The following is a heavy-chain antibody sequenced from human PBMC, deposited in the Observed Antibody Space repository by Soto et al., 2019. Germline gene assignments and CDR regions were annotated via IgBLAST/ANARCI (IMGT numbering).Heavy chain of an antibody. CDR3: ARLLGGSGSFIDY. Sequence: EVQLVESGGGLVQPGGSLRLSCAASGFIFSGYWMHWVRQAPGKGLVWVSRINSDGSTTSYADSVKGRFTISRDNAKNTMYLQMNXXXXXDTAVYYCARLLGGSGSFIDYWGQGTLVTVSS. V-gene: IGHV3-74*01. CDR2: INSDGSTT. J-gene: IGHJ4*02. CDR1: GFIFSGYW. D-gene: IGHD3-10*01.